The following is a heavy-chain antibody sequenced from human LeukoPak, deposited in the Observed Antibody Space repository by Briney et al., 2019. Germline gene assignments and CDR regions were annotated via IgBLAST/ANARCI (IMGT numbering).Heavy chain of an antibody. CDR2: IYTSGST. CDR1: GGSISSYY. J-gene: IGHJ6*03. D-gene: IGHD6-13*01. V-gene: IGHV4-4*07. CDR3: ARAVSGTNSRYYYYYMDV. Sequence: ASETLSLTCTVSGGSISSYYWSWIRQPAGKGLEWIGRIYTSGSTNYNPSLTSRVTMSVDTSKNQLSLKLSSVTAADTAVYYCARAVSGTNSRYYYYYMDVWGKGTTVTVSS.